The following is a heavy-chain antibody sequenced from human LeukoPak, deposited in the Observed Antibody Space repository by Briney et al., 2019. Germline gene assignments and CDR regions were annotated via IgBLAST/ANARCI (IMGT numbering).Heavy chain of an antibody. CDR2: IYHSGST. D-gene: IGHD6-13*01. CDR1: GYSISSGYY. J-gene: IGHJ3*02. Sequence: SETLSLTCTVSGYSISSGYYWGWIRQSPGKGLEWIGSIYHSGSTYYNPSLKSRVTISLDTSKNQFSLKLSSVTAADTAVYYCARDSAAGIPFDAFDIWGQGTMVTVSS. V-gene: IGHV4-38-2*02. CDR3: ARDSAAGIPFDAFDI.